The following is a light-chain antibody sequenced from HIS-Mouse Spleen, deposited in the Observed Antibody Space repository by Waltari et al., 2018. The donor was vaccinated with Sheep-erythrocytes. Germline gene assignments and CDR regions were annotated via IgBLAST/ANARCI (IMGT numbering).Light chain of an antibody. CDR3: QQYNNWPPPYT. V-gene: IGKV3-15*01. CDR1: QSVSSN. Sequence: EIVMTQSPATLSVSPGERATLSCRASQSVSSNLAWYQQKPRQAPRFSGSGSGTEFTLTISSMQSEDFAVYYCQQYNNWPPPYTFGQGTKLEIK. J-gene: IGKJ2*01.